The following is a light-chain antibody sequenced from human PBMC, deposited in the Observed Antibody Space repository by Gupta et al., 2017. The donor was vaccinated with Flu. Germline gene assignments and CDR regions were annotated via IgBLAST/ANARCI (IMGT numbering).Light chain of an antibody. V-gene: IGKV2-28*01. J-gene: IGKJ2*01. CDR1: QSLLHSNGYNY. Sequence: ISCRSSQSLLHSNGYNYLDWYLQKPGQSPQLLIYLGSNRASGVPDRFSGSGSGTDFTLKISRVEAEDVGVYYCMQALQTPYIFGQGTKLEIK. CDR3: MQALQTPYI. CDR2: LGS.